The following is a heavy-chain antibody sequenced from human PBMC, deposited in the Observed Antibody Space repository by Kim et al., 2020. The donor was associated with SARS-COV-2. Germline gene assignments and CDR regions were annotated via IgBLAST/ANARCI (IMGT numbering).Heavy chain of an antibody. CDR3: ARGGIGSFDN. CDR2: IKEDGSEK. V-gene: IGHV3-7*03. CDR1: GFTFNRYT. J-gene: IGHJ4*02. D-gene: IGHD6-25*01. Sequence: GGSLRLSCAASGFTFNRYTMYWFRQAPGKGLEWVANIKEDGSEKYYVDSVKGRFTISRDNAKNALYLQMNSLTTEDTAVFFCARGGIGSFDNWGQGTLVTVSS.